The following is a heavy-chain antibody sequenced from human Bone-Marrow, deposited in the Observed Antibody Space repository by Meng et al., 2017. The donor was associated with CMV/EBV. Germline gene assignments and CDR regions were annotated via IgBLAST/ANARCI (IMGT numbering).Heavy chain of an antibody. J-gene: IGHJ6*02. V-gene: IGHV3-13*01. D-gene: IGHD3-3*01. CDR1: GFTFSSYD. Sequence: GGSLRLSCAASGFTFSSYDMHWVRQATGKGLEWVSAIGTAGDTYYPGSVKGRFTISRDNAKNSLYLQMNSLRAEDTAVYYCASRPVRGFLEWLPSSMDVWGQGTTVTVSS. CDR2: IGTAGDT. CDR3: ASRPVRGFLEWLPSSMDV.